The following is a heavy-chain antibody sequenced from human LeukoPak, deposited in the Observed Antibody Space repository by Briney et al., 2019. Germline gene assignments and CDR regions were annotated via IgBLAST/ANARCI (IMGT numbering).Heavy chain of an antibody. J-gene: IGHJ4*02. CDR1: GFTFSSYS. CDR3: AKSLTHYYDSSGYSISTDY. CDR2: ISGSGGST. V-gene: IGHV3-23*01. Sequence: GGSLRLSCAASGFTFSSYSMNWVRQAPGKGLEWVSAISGSGGSTYYADSVKGRFTISRDNSKNTLYLQMNSLRAEDTAVYYCAKSLTHYYDSSGYSISTDYWGLGTLVTVSS. D-gene: IGHD3-22*01.